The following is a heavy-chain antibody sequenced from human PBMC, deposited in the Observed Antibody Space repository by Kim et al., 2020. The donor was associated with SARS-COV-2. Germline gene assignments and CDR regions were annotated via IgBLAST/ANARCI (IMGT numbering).Heavy chain of an antibody. V-gene: IGHV1-18*01. D-gene: IGHD1-1*01. Sequence: TNYAQKLQGRVTMTTDTATSTAYMELRSLGSDDTAVYYCARDEGIYGRNVWGQGTLVTVSS. CDR3: ARDEGIYGRNV. CDR2: T. J-gene: IGHJ4*02.